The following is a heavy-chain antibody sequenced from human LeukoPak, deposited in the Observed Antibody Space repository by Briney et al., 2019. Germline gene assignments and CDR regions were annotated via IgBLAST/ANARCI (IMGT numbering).Heavy chain of an antibody. D-gene: IGHD5-24*01. CDR2: IRYDGSNK. CDR3: AKDLGPGSMATSPGFDY. V-gene: IGHV3-30*02. CDR1: GFTFSSYG. J-gene: IGHJ4*02. Sequence: GGSLRLSCAASGFTFSSYGMHWVRQAPGKGLEWVAFIRYDGSNKYYADSVKGRFTISRDNSKNTLYLQMNSLRVEDTAVYYCAKDLGPGSMATSPGFDYWGQGTLVTVSS.